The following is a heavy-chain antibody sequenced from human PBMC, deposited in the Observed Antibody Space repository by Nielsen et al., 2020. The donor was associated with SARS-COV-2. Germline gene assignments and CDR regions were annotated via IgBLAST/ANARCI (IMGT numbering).Heavy chain of an antibody. CDR3: ARGHTAYYYDSSGRYYFDY. D-gene: IGHD3-22*01. J-gene: IGHJ4*02. V-gene: IGHV1-18*01. CDR2: ISAYNGNT. Sequence: ASVKVSCKASGYTFTSYGISWVRQAPGQGLEWMGWISAYNGNTNYAQKLQGRVTMTTDTSTSIAYMELRSLRSDDTAVYYCARGHTAYYYDSSGRYYFDYWGQGTLVTVSS. CDR1: GYTFTSYG.